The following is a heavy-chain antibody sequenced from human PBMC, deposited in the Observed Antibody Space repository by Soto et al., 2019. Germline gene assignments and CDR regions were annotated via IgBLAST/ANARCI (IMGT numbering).Heavy chain of an antibody. CDR3: ARIEGYCSSTSCPPSGY. CDR2: ISARGSTT. V-gene: IGHV3-11*01. D-gene: IGHD2-2*01. J-gene: IGHJ4*02. CDR1: GFTFSDYY. Sequence: PGGSLRLSCAASGFTFSDYYMSWIRQAPGKGLEWVSYISARGSTTFYADSVRGRFTISRDNAKNSLYLQMSSLRAEDTAVYYCARIEGYCSSTSCPPSGYWGQGTLVTVSS.